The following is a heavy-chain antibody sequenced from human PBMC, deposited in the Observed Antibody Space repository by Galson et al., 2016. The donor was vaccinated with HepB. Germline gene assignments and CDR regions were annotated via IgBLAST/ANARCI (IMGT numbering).Heavy chain of an antibody. Sequence: ETLSLTCAVSGGSISSSNWWSWVRQPPGKGLEWIGEIYHSGSTNYNPSLKSRVTISVDKSKNQFSLKLSSVAAADTAVYYCARDPFPYDSSGYYLHYFDYWGQGTLVTVSS. V-gene: IGHV4-4*02. D-gene: IGHD3-22*01. J-gene: IGHJ4*02. CDR1: GGSISSSNW. CDR3: ARDPFPYDSSGYYLHYFDY. CDR2: IYHSGST.